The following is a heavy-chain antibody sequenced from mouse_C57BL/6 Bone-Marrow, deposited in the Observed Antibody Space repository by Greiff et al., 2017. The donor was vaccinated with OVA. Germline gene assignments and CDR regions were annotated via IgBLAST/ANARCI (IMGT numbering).Heavy chain of an antibody. CDR1: GYTFTSYW. Sequence: QVQLQQPGAELVKPGASVKMSCKASGYTFTSYWITWVKQRPVQGLEWIGDIYPGSGSTNYNEKFKSKATLTVDTSSSTAYMQLSSLTSEDAAVYYCARNWYRVAWFAYWGQGTLVTVSA. V-gene: IGHV1-55*01. CDR3: ARNWYRVAWFAY. CDR2: IYPGSGST. J-gene: IGHJ3*01. D-gene: IGHD4-1*01.